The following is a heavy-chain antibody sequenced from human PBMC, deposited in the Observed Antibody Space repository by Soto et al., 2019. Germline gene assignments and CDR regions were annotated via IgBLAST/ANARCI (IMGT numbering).Heavy chain of an antibody. J-gene: IGHJ1*01. CDR3: ARDRRITFGGVIDHTFQH. V-gene: IGHV1-46*03. CDR1: GYTFTSHY. Sequence: GASVKVSCKASGYTFTSHYMHWVRQAPGQGLEWMGIINPSGGSTSYAQKFQGRVTMTRDTSTSTVYMELGSLRSEDTAVYYCARDRRITFGGVIDHTFQHWGQGTLVTISS. D-gene: IGHD3-16*02. CDR2: INPSGGST.